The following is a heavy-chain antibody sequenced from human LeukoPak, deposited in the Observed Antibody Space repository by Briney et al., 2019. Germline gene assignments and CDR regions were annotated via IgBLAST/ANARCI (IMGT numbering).Heavy chain of an antibody. CDR3: ARDYYGSGSYYAPFDY. V-gene: IGHV1-2*02. CDR1: GYTFTGYY. J-gene: IGHJ4*02. CDR2: INPNSGGT. Sequence: ASVKVSCKASGYTFTGYYMHWVRHAPGQGLEWMGWINPNSGGTNYAQKFQGRVTMTRDTSISTAYMELSRLRSDDTAVYYCARDYYGSGSYYAPFDYWGQGTLVTVSS. D-gene: IGHD3-10*01.